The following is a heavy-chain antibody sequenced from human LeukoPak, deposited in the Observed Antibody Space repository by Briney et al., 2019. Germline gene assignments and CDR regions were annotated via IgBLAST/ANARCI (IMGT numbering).Heavy chain of an antibody. CDR2: IKLDGSEK. Sequence: GGSLRLSCAASGFTFSIYAMSWVRQAPGKGLEWVANIKLDGSEKYYVDSVKGRFTISRDNAKNSLYLQMNSLRAEDTAVYYCARINGVNYYFDYWGQGTLVTVSS. CDR3: ARINGVNYYFDY. J-gene: IGHJ4*02. CDR1: GFTFSIYA. D-gene: IGHD2-8*01. V-gene: IGHV3-7*01.